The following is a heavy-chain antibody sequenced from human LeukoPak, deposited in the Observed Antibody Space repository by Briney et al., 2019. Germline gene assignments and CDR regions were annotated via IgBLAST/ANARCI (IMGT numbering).Heavy chain of an antibody. Sequence: SVKVSCKASGYTFTGYYMHWVRQAPGQGLEWMGGIIPIFGTANYAQKFQGRVTITTDESTSTAYMELSSLRSEDTAVYYCARDFRAAALDYWGQGTLVTVSS. CDR3: ARDFRAAALDY. CDR2: IIPIFGTA. J-gene: IGHJ4*02. CDR1: GYTFTGYY. D-gene: IGHD6-13*01. V-gene: IGHV1-69*05.